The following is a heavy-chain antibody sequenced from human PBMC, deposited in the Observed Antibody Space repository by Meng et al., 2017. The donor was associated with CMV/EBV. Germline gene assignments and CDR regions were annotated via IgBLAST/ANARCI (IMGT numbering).Heavy chain of an antibody. V-gene: IGHV3-30*02. CDR2: IRYDGSNK. Sequence: GEFLMISCASSGSIFSSYGMHWVRQAPGKGLEWVAFIRYDGSNKYYADSVKGRFTISRVNSNNTLYLQMNSLRAEDTAVYYCANRWFSYDSSGYPLPYYYYGMDVWGQGTTVTVSS. D-gene: IGHD3-22*01. J-gene: IGHJ6*02. CDR1: GSIFSSYG. CDR3: ANRWFSYDSSGYPLPYYYYGMDV.